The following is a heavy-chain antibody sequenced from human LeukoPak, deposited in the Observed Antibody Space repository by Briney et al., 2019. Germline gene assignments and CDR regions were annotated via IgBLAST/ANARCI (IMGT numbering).Heavy chain of an antibody. Sequence: SETLSLTCTVSGGSISSSSYYWGWIRQPPGKGLEWIGSIYYSGSTYYNPSLKSRVTISVDTSKNQFSLKLSSVTAADTAVYYCARLGVWEAGAFDIWGQGTMVTVSS. J-gene: IGHJ3*02. D-gene: IGHD1-26*01. CDR1: GGSISSSSYY. V-gene: IGHV4-39*01. CDR2: IYYSGST. CDR3: ARLGVWEAGAFDI.